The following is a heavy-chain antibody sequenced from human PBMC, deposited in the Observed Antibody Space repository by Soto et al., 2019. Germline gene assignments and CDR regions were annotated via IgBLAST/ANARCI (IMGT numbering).Heavy chain of an antibody. J-gene: IGHJ6*02. D-gene: IGHD5-18*01. Sequence: ASVKVSCKASGYTYTFYAMHWVRQAPGQRLEWMGWINTGNGNTKYSQNFQDRVTITRDTSASTAYMELSSLRSEDTAVYYCAGWIQLQQYYYYGMDVWGQGTTVTVSS. CDR1: GYTYTFYA. V-gene: IGHV1-3*04. CDR3: AGWIQLQQYYYYGMDV. CDR2: INTGNGNT.